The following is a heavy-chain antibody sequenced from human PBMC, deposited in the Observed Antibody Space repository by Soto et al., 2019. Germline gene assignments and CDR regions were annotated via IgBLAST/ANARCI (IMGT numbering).Heavy chain of an antibody. Sequence: EVHLVESGGGLVQPGGSLRLSCAASGFTFSDHYTEWVRQAPGKGLEWVGRIRNKANSYTKEYGASVKGRLTVSRDDSMNSRSLQINSLKTEDTGVYYCASACFGEIKYFRYWGQGTLGTVSS. D-gene: IGHD3-10*01. V-gene: IGHV3-72*01. CDR1: GFTFSDHY. CDR2: IRNKANSYTK. CDR3: ASACFGEIKYFRY. J-gene: IGHJ4*02.